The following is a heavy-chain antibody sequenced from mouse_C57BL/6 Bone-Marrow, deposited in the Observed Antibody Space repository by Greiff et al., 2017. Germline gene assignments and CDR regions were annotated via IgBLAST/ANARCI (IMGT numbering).Heavy chain of an antibody. J-gene: IGHJ3*01. CDR2: IDPSDSYT. CDR1: GYTFTSYW. V-gene: IGHV1-50*01. Sequence: QVQLKQPGAELVKPGASVKLSCKASGYTFTSYWMQWVKQRPGQGLEWIGEIDPSDSYTNYNQKFKGKATLTVDTSSSTAYMQLSSLTSEDSAVYYCAKAYGNTWFAYWGQGTLVTVSA. D-gene: IGHD2-1*01. CDR3: AKAYGNTWFAY.